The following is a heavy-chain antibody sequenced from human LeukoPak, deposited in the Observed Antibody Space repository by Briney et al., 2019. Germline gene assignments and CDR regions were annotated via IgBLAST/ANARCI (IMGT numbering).Heavy chain of an antibody. J-gene: IGHJ4*02. Sequence: GGSLRLSCAASGFTFSSYAMHWVRQAPGKGLEWVSIIYSGGSTYYADSVKGRFTISRDISKNTLYLQMNSLRAEDTAVYYCARVPVQLWFPSGYWGQGTLVTVSS. CDR3: ARVPVQLWFPSGY. CDR1: GFTFSSYA. CDR2: IYSGGST. D-gene: IGHD5-18*01. V-gene: IGHV3-66*01.